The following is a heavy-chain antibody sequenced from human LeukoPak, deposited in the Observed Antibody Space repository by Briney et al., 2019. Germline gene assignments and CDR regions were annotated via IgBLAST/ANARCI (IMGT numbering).Heavy chain of an antibody. CDR1: GGFVSSGTNH. Sequence: SETLSLTCTVSGGFVSSGTNHWGWIRQPPGKGLGYIGYIYSSGSTNYNPSLKSRVTISMDTSKNQFSLRLTSVTAADTAVYYCARDGEYWGQGTLVTVSS. D-gene: IGHD3-10*01. CDR2: IYSSGST. J-gene: IGHJ4*02. V-gene: IGHV4-61*01. CDR3: ARDGEY.